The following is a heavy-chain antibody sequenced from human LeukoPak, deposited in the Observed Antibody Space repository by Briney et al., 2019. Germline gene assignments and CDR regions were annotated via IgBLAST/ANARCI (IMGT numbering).Heavy chain of an antibody. D-gene: IGHD6-19*01. J-gene: IGHJ4*02. Sequence: GAPVKVSCKASGYTFTGYYMHWVRQAPGQGLEWMGRINPNSGGTNYAQKFQGRVTMTRDTSISTAYMELSRLRSGDTAVYYCARVSQWLVFIYWGQGTLVTVSS. CDR1: GYTFTGYY. CDR3: ARVSQWLVFIY. CDR2: INPNSGGT. V-gene: IGHV1-2*06.